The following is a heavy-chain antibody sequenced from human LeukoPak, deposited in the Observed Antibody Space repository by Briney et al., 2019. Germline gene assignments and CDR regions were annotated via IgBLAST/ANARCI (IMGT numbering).Heavy chain of an antibody. J-gene: IGHJ3*01. Sequence: ASVRVSCKASGFIFTGYYMHWVRQAPGQGLEWMGCINANSGGTNYAQKFQGRVTMTRDTSISTAYMDLSRLRSGDTAVYYCARDHPYSSGWYGRVEALDLWGQGTTVTVSS. CDR2: INANSGGT. CDR1: GFIFTGYY. D-gene: IGHD6-19*01. V-gene: IGHV1-2*02. CDR3: ARDHPYSSGWYGRVEALDL.